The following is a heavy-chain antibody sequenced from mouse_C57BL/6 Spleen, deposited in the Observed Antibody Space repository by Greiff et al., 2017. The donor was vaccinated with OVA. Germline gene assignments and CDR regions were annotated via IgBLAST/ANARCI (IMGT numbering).Heavy chain of an antibody. CDR2: IDPSDSET. CDR3: ARDGYYAMEY. Sequence: QVQLQQPGAELVRPGSSVKLSCKASGCTFTSYWMHWVKQRPIQGLEWIGNIDPSDSETHYNQKFKDKATLTVDKSSSTAYMQLSSLTSEDSAVYYCARDGYYAMEYWGQGTSVTVSS. D-gene: IGHD2-3*01. V-gene: IGHV1-52*01. J-gene: IGHJ4*01. CDR1: GCTFTSYW.